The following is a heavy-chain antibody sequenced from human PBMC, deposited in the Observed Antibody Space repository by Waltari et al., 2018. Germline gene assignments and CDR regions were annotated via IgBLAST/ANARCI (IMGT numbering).Heavy chain of an antibody. CDR3: LRDSSGSHFDY. J-gene: IGHJ4*02. V-gene: IGHV1-2*06. D-gene: IGHD3-22*01. Sequence: LVQSGAEVKKPGAAVQVSCKAAGYTFTGYAILWVRQAPGQGLEWMGRINPKNGDTHYAQNFQGRVALTTDTSTNTAFMELQRLRSDDTAVYYCLRDSSGSHFDYWGQGTLVTVSS. CDR2: INPKNGDT. CDR1: GYTFTGYA.